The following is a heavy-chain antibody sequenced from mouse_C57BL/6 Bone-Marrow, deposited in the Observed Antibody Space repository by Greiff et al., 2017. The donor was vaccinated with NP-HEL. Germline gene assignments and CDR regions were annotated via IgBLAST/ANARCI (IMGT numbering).Heavy chain of an antibody. V-gene: IGHV1-81*01. CDR2: IYPRSGNT. Sequence: QVQLQQSGAELARPGASVKLSCKASGYTFTSYGISWVKQSTGQGLEWIGEIYPRSGNTYYNEKFKGKATLTADKSSSTAYMELRSLTSEDSAVYFCAREKSYWAWFAYWGQGTLVTVSA. CDR1: GYTFTSYG. D-gene: IGHD2-10*01. J-gene: IGHJ3*01. CDR3: AREKSYWAWFAY.